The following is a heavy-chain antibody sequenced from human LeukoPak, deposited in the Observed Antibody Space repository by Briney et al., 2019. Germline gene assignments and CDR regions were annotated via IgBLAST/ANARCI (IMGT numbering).Heavy chain of an antibody. V-gene: IGHV3-48*03. J-gene: IGHJ4*02. Sequence: GGSLRLSCVASGFTFSNSGMVWVRQAPGQGLEWVSYITTSGSLIKHADSVKGRFTISRDNTKNSLYLQMNSLRAEDTAVYYCAREEYWGQGTLVTVSS. CDR3: AREEY. CDR2: ITTSGSLI. CDR1: GFTFSNSG.